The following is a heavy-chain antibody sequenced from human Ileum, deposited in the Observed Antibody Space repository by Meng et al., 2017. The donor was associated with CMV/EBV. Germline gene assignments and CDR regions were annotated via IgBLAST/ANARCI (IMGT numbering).Heavy chain of an antibody. J-gene: IGHJ5*02. CDR1: GFTVTDYY. V-gene: IGHV1-2*06. CDR2: ISAYSGAT. Sequence: KTSGFTVTDYYMHWVRQAPGQGLEWMGRISAYSGATNYAQKFQGRVTITRDTSTSTAYLELSRLTSDDTAVYLCARYGDRIRLWGPSWGQGTLVTVSS. CDR3: ARYGDRIRLWGPS. D-gene: IGHD2-15*01.